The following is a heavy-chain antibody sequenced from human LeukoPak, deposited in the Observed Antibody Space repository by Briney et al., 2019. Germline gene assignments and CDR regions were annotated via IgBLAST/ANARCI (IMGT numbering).Heavy chain of an antibody. V-gene: IGHV4-39*07. CDR3: AREHISSSARAGWFDP. Sequence: PSGTLSLTCNVSGGSISMTSYYWGWIRQPPGKGLEWIGNIFYSGTTYYSPSLKRRVAISVDTSRNQFSLKVNSVTAADTAVYYCAREHISSSARAGWFDPWGQGTLVTVSS. D-gene: IGHD6-13*01. CDR1: GGSISMTSYY. J-gene: IGHJ5*02. CDR2: IFYSGTT.